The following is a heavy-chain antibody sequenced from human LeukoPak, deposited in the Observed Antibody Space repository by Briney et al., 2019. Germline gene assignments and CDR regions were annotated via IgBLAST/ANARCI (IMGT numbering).Heavy chain of an antibody. Sequence: SETLSLTCTVSGGSISNYYWSWIRQPPGKALEYIGYIFSSGSSHYNPSLKSRVTMSVDTSKSQLSLKLSSVTAADTAVYYCARHDSSGYNFLDYWGQGTLVIVSS. CDR2: IFSSGSS. CDR1: GGSISNYY. V-gene: IGHV4-59*08. J-gene: IGHJ4*02. D-gene: IGHD5-24*01. CDR3: ARHDSSGYNFLDY.